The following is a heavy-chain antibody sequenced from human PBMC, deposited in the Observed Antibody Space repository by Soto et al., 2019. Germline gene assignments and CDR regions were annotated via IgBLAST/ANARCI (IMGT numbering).Heavy chain of an antibody. CDR3: ARLSFTLLYAIIDYYFDY. J-gene: IGHJ4*02. V-gene: IGHV4-61*01. CDR2: IDHSGST. D-gene: IGHD2-8*01. Sequence: QVQLQESGPGLVKPSETLSLSCTVSGGSLSSDNYYWSWVRQPPGKGLEWIGYIDHSGSTKYRPYLKSPGPILVDTSKNQFSLKVKSVTASDTAVYYCARLSFTLLYAIIDYYFDYWGQGTLVTVSS. CDR1: GGSLSSDNYY.